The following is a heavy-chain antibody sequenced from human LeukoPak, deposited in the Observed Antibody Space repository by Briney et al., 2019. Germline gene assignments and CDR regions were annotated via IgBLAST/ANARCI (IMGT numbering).Heavy chain of an antibody. CDR2: IKEDGSEK. D-gene: IGHD3-10*01. CDR1: GFTFTSYW. CDR3: ARDENYGLHYFDY. V-gene: IGHV3-7*03. J-gene: IGHJ4*02. Sequence: GGSLRLSCAASGFTFTSYWMNWVRQAPGKGLEWVANIKEDGSEKYYVDSVRGRFTISRDNAKNSLYLQMNSLRAEDTAVYYCARDENYGLHYFDYWGQGTLVTVSS.